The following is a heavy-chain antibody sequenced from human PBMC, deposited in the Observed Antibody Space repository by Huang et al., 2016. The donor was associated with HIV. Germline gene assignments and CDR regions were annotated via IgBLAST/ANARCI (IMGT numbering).Heavy chain of an antibody. CDR3: VRSTMVAAPYYYYYLDV. CDR2: IAWDDDK. J-gene: IGHJ6*03. D-gene: IGHD2-15*01. CDR1: GFSLTTSGVC. Sequence: QVTLTESGPALVKSTQTLTLTCTFSGFSLTTSGVCVSWIRQPPGNALEWLARIAWDDDKFYSTSLKTRLTISKDTSKNQVVLTMTNMDPVDTATYYCVRSTMVAAPYYYYYLDVWGKGTTVTVSS. V-gene: IGHV2-70*17.